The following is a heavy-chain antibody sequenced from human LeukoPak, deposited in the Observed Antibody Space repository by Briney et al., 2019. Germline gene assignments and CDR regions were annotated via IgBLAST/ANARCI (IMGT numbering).Heavy chain of an antibody. CDR3: ARDDGSGSSPFDY. J-gene: IGHJ4*02. Sequence: SETLSLTCTVSGGSISSYYWSWIRQPPGKGLEWIGYIYYSGSTNYNPSLKSRVTISVDTSKNQFSLKLSSVTAADTAVYYCARDDGSGSSPFDYWGQGTLVIVSS. V-gene: IGHV4-59*01. CDR1: GGSISSYY. D-gene: IGHD3-10*01. CDR2: IYYSGST.